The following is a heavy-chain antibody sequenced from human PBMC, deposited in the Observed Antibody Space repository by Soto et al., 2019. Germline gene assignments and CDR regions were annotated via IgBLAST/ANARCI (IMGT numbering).Heavy chain of an antibody. Sequence: PSETLSLTCTVSGGSISSDNYFWSWIRQHPGKGLEWIGYIDYIGRAYYNPSLKSRVTTSVDTSKNQFSLRLSSVTVADTATYYCAREGKSAAASDAFDIWGQGTVVAV. CDR2: IDYIGRA. V-gene: IGHV4-31*03. J-gene: IGHJ3*02. D-gene: IGHD6-13*01. CDR3: AREGKSAAASDAFDI. CDR1: GGSISSDNYF.